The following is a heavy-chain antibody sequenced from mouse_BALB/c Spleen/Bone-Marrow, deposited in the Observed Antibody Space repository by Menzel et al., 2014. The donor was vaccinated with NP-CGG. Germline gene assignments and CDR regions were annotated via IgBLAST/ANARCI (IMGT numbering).Heavy chain of an antibody. CDR2: ISSGGST. CDR1: GFTFSTYA. V-gene: IGHV5-6-5*01. J-gene: IGHJ4*01. D-gene: IGHD1-1*01. Sequence: DVMLVESGGGLVKPGGSLKLSCAASGFTFSTYALSWVRQTPEKSLEWVASISSGGSTYYSDSVKGRFTISRDNARNILYLQMNSLRSEDTPMYYCAREGYGSIYVGAMYYFGQGTSVTVSS. CDR3: AREGYGSIYVGAMYY.